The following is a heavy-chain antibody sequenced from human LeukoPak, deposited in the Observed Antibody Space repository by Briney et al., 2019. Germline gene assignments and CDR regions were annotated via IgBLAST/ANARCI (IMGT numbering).Heavy chain of an antibody. D-gene: IGHD6-6*01. CDR1: GFTFSSYG. J-gene: IGHJ3*02. CDR3: ARDRKQLVSHAFDI. V-gene: IGHV3-30*02. CDR2: IRYDGSNK. Sequence: PGGSLRLSCGASGFTFSSYGMHWVRQAPGKGLEWVAFIRYDGSNKYYADSVKGRFTISRDNAKNSLYLQMNSLRAEDTAVYYCARDRKQLVSHAFDIWGQGTMVTVSS.